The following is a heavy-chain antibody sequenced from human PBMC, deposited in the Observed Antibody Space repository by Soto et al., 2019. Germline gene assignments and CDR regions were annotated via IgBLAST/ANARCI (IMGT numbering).Heavy chain of an antibody. CDR1: GYTFTSYA. CDR2: INAGNGNT. D-gene: IGHD3-10*01. CDR3: ARDLWDYYGSGSYLLHDAFDI. V-gene: IGHV1-3*01. Sequence: GASVKVSCKASGYTFTSYAMHWVRQAPGQRLEWMGWINAGNGNTKYSQKFQGRVTTTRDTSASTAYMELSSLRSEDTAVYYCARDLWDYYGSGSYLLHDAFDIWGQGTMVTVSS. J-gene: IGHJ3*02.